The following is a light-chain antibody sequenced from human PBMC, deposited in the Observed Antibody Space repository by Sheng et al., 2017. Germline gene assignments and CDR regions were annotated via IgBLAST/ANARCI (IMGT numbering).Light chain of an antibody. CDR3: QQYGSSPIT. Sequence: ETVLTQSPGTLSLSPGERATLSCRASQSVNNDYLAWYQQKPGQPPRLLMFHASRRATGIPDRFSGSGSGTDFTLIISRLEPEDFAVYHCQQYGSSPITFGQGTRLEI. CDR2: HAS. V-gene: IGKV3-20*01. CDR1: QSVNNDY. J-gene: IGKJ5*01.